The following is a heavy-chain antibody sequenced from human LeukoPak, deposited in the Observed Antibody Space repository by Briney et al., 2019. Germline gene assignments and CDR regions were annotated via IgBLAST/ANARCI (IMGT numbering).Heavy chain of an antibody. CDR3: ARLRRDSSGWYADDS. V-gene: IGHV4-4*07. Sequence: PSETLSLTCTVSGASVSSNYWCWIRQSAAKGLEWIGRISISDVTNNNPSLKSRGSMSVDATKNQFSLILTSATAADTAVYYCARLRRDSSGWYADDSWGQGILVTVSS. J-gene: IGHJ4*02. D-gene: IGHD6-19*01. CDR2: ISISDVT. CDR1: GASVSSNY.